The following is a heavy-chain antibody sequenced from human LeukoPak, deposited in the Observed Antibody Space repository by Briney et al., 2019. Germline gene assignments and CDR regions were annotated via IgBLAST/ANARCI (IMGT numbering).Heavy chain of an antibody. V-gene: IGHV4-59*01. CDR3: ARVRDILTGLYFDY. CDR1: GGSISSYY. CDR2: IYYSGST. J-gene: IGHJ4*02. Sequence: SETLSLTCTVSGGSISSYYWSWIRQPPGKGLEWIGYIYYSGSTNYNPSLKSRVTLSVDTSKNQFSLKLSSVTAADTAVYYCARVRDILTGLYFDYWGQGTLVTVSS. D-gene: IGHD3-9*01.